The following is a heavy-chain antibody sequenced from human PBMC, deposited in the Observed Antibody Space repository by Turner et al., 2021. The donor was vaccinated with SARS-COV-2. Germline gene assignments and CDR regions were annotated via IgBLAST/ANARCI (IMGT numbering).Heavy chain of an antibody. CDR2: ISYDGSNK. J-gene: IGHJ4*02. CDR3: AKVVSPYCSGGSCYSSPADY. V-gene: IGHV3-30*18. Sequence: QVQLVESGGGVVQPGRSLRLPCAVSGFTFNSYGMHWVRQAPGKGLEWVAVISYDGSNKYYADSVKGRFTISRDNSKNTLYLQMNSLRAEDTAVYYCAKVVSPYCSGGSCYSSPADYWGQGSLVTVSS. CDR1: GFTFNSYG. D-gene: IGHD2-15*01.